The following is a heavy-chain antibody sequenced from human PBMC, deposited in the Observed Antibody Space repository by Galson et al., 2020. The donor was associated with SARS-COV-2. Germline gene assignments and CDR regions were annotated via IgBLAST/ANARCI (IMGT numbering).Heavy chain of an antibody. V-gene: IGHV4-34*01. D-gene: IGHD3-9*01. Sequence: SETLSLTCGVNGGSFSDDYWNWIRQSPGKGLEWVGEITHRGITNYSPSLENRVTISIDRSQNQFSLKLRSVTAADTAIYYCARGVALVILTTYDYWGQGTLATVS. CDR2: ITHRGIT. CDR3: ARGVALVILTTYDY. CDR1: GGSFSDDY. J-gene: IGHJ4*02.